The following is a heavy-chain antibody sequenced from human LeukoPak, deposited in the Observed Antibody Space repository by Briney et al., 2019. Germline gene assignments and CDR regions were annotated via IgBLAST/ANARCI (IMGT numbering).Heavy chain of an antibody. CDR3: ARHIGGGIEDMDV. Sequence: SETLSLTCTVSGGSIGTYYWSWVRQSPGKGLEWIGYIYVIGNRYNPYLQSRVTISVDTSRNQFFLKMSSVTAADTAVYYCARHIGGGIEDMDVWGKGTKVTVSS. CDR2: IYVIGN. J-gene: IGHJ6*03. D-gene: IGHD3-16*02. V-gene: IGHV4-59*08. CDR1: GGSIGTYY.